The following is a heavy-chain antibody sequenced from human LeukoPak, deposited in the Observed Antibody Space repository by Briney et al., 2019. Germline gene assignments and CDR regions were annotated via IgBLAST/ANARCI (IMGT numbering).Heavy chain of an antibody. CDR1: GFTFSSYG. D-gene: IGHD4-17*01. CDR2: INPSGGST. CDR3: AREGDYGDYGTDY. J-gene: IGHJ4*02. Sequence: RTGGSLRLSCAASGFTFSSYGMHWVRQAPGQGLEWMGIINPSGGSTSYAQKFQGRVTMTRDTSTSTVYMELSSLRSEDTAVYYCAREGDYGDYGTDYWGQGTLVTVSS. V-gene: IGHV1-46*01.